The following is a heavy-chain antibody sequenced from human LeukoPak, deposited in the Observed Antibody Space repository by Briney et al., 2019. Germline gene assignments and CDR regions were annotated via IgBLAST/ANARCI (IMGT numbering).Heavy chain of an antibody. J-gene: IGHJ4*02. CDR2: IYYSGST. Sequence: SETLSLTCTVSGGSISSYYWSWIRQPPGKGLEWIGYIYYSGSTNYNPSLKSRVTISVDTSKNQFSLKLSSVTAADTAVYYCARSGGRWLQFDYWGQGTLVTVSS. CDR3: ARSGGRWLQFDY. V-gene: IGHV4-59*01. D-gene: IGHD5-24*01. CDR1: GGSISSYY.